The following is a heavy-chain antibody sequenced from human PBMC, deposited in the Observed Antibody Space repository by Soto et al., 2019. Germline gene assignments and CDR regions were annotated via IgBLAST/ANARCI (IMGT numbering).Heavy chain of an antibody. CDR3: ARDCSLGSRYCRWFDP. V-gene: IGHV3-48*02. CDR1: GFTLSGYA. Sequence: EVQPVESGGGLVQPGGSLRLSCVASGFTLSGYAMNWVRQAPGKGLEWVSYISSSSSNIQYAGSVKGRFTISRDNAKNSLHLQINSLRDEDTAVYYCARDCSLGSRYCRWFDPWGQGTLVTVSS. J-gene: IGHJ5*02. CDR2: ISSSSSNI. D-gene: IGHD2-15*01.